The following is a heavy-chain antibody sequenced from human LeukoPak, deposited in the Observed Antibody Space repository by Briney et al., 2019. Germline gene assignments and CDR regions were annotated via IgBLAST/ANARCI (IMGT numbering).Heavy chain of an antibody. CDR2: ISSSSSYI. J-gene: IGHJ4*02. CDR3: ARDLELRI. Sequence: PGGSLRLSCAASGFTFSSYSMNWVRPAPGKGLEWVSSISSSSSYIYYADSVTGPFTVSRDSSKNTLHLQMNSLRAEDTALYYCARDLELRIWRQGTLVTVSS. V-gene: IGHV3-21*04. D-gene: IGHD2-21*01. CDR1: GFTFSSYS.